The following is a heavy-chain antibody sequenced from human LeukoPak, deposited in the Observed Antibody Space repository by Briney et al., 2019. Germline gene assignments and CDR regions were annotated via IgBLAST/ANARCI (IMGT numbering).Heavy chain of an antibody. CDR2: IYYSGST. J-gene: IGHJ5*02. V-gene: IGHV4-59*08. CDR1: GGSISSYY. D-gene: IGHD3-16*01. Sequence: SETLSLTCTVSGGSISSYYWSWIRQPPGKGLEWIGYIYYSGSTNYNPSLKSRVTISVDTSKNQFSLKLGSVTAADTAVYYCARLLRWFDPWGQGTLVTVSS. CDR3: ARLLRWFDP.